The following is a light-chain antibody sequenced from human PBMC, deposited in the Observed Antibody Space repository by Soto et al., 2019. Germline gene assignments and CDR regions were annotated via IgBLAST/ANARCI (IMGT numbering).Light chain of an antibody. J-gene: IGKJ4*01. CDR1: QSLDSY. CDR3: QQHSDWPIT. CDR2: DAS. V-gene: IGKV3-11*01. Sequence: IVLTQSPATLSLSPGERATLSCRASQSLDSYLAWYQQKPGQPPRLLIYDASSRATGIPARFSGSGSGTDFTLTISSLESEDFAVYYCQQHSDWPITFGGGTKVDIK.